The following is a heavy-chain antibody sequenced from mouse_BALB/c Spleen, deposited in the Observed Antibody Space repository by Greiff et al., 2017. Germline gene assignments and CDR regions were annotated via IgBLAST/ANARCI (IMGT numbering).Heavy chain of an antibody. Sequence: QVQLQQSGAELAKPGASVKMSCKASGYTFTSYWMHWVKQRPGQGLEWIGYINPSTGYTEYNQKFKDKATLTADKSSSTAYMQLSSLTSEDSAVYYCARGQLGLPFAYWGQGTLVTVSA. V-gene: IGHV1-7*01. J-gene: IGHJ3*01. CDR2: INPSTGYT. CDR3: ARGQLGLPFAY. D-gene: IGHD3-2*01. CDR1: GYTFTSYW.